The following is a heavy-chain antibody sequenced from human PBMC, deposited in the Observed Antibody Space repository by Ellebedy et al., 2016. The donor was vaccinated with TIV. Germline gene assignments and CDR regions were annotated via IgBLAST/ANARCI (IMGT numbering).Heavy chain of an antibody. CDR1: GGSISSSSYY. J-gene: IGHJ4*02. CDR2: IYYSGST. CDR3: ARHWGYNWNDVDYYFDY. Sequence: SETLSLTXTVSGGSISSSSYYWGWIRQPPGKGLEWIGSIYYSGSTYYNPSLKSRVTISVDTSKNQFSLKLSSVTAADTAVYYCARHWGYNWNDVDYYFDYWGQGTLVTVSS. D-gene: IGHD1-20*01. V-gene: IGHV4-39*01.